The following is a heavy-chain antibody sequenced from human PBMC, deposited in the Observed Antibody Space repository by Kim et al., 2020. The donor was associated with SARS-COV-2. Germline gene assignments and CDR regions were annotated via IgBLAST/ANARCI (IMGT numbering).Heavy chain of an antibody. CDR1: GFTFSSYG. Sequence: GGSLRLSCAASGFTFSSYGMHWVRQAPGKGLEWVAVISYDGSNKYYADSVKGRFTISRDNSKNTLYLQMNSLRAEDTAVYYCASYGKTGTAFDYWGQGTLVTVSS. V-gene: IGHV3-30*03. J-gene: IGHJ4*02. D-gene: IGHD1-7*01. CDR2: ISYDGSNK. CDR3: ASYGKTGTAFDY.